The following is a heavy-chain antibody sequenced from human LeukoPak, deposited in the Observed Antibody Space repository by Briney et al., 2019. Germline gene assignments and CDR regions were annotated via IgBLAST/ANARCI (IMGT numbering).Heavy chain of an antibody. Sequence: PSQTLSLTCTVSGGSISSGDYYWSWIRQPPGKGLEWIGYIYYSGSTYYNPSLKSRVTISVDTSKNQFSLKLSSVTAADTAVYYSARERATVMDYYGMDVWGQGTTVTVSS. CDR1: GGSISSGDYY. CDR2: IYYSGST. CDR3: ARERATVMDYYGMDV. V-gene: IGHV4-30-4*01. J-gene: IGHJ6*02. D-gene: IGHD4-17*01.